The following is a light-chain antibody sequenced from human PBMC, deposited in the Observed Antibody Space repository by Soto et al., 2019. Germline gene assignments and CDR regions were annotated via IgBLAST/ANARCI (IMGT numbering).Light chain of an antibody. J-gene: IGKJ1*01. CDR3: QQYNNWPRGS. Sequence: ETVMTQSPATLSVSPGERATLSCRASQNVTTDLTWYQQKPGQAPSLLIFDASTRATGVPARFSGSGSRTEITLTISSLQSEDFAVYYCQQYNNWPRGSFGQGTKVEIK. CDR2: DAS. V-gene: IGKV3-15*01. CDR1: QNVTTD.